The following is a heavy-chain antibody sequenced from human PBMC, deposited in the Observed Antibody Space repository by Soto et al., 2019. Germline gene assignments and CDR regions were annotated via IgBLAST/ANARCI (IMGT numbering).Heavy chain of an antibody. Sequence: QVQLQESGPGLVKPSETLSLTCTVSGGSINSYCWSWIRQPPGKGLEWIAYIFDSGNANYNPSLKSRVTISVDTSKNQLSLKLTSVTAADTAVYYCARHRRTTVAKFYFDNWGQGALVTVSS. CDR1: GGSINSYC. CDR2: IFDSGNA. CDR3: ARHRRTTVAKFYFDN. J-gene: IGHJ4*02. V-gene: IGHV4-59*08. D-gene: IGHD4-4*01.